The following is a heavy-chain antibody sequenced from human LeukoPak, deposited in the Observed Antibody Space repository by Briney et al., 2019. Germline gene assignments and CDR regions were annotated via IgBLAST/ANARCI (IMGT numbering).Heavy chain of an antibody. V-gene: IGHV3-48*03. J-gene: IGHJ3*02. Sequence: PGGSLRLSCAASGFTFSSYEMSWVRQAPGKGLEWVSYISSSGSTIYYADSVKGRFTISRDNAENSLYLQMNSLRAEDTAVYYCARDIGDYGNDAFDIWGQGTMVTVSS. CDR1: GFTFSSYE. D-gene: IGHD4-17*01. CDR3: ARDIGDYGNDAFDI. CDR2: ISSSGSTI.